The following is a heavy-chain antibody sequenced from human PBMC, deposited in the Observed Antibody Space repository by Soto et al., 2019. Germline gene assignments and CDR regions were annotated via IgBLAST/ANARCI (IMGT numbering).Heavy chain of an antibody. CDR3: ARELQQLAIFQH. J-gene: IGHJ1*01. CDR2: ISPTGST. D-gene: IGHD6-13*01. V-gene: IGHV4-39*07. Sequence: EPLSLSTSLPGLSIAISGCDLGWIRQPPGKGLEWIGSISPTGSTNYNPSLKSRVTISLDKSKNQFSLKLSSVTAADTAVYFCARELQQLAIFQHWGQGTLVHVS. CDR1: GLSIAISGCD.